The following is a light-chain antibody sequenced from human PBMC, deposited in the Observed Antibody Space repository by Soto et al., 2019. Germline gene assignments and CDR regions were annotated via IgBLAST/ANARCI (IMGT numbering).Light chain of an antibody. CDR3: SSYTTSSLYV. J-gene: IGLJ1*01. CDR2: DVS. Sequence: QSVLTQPASVSGSPGQSITISCSGPNSDVGGYNYVSWYQQHPGKAPKLMIYDVSYRPSGISNRFSGSKSDNTASLTISGLQAEDEADYYCSSYTTSSLYVFGTGTKVTVL. CDR1: NSDVGGYNY. V-gene: IGLV2-14*01.